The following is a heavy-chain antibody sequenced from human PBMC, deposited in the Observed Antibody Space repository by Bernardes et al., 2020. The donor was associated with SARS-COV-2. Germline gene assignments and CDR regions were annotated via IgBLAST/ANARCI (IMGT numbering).Heavy chain of an antibody. CDR2: IYRSGST. Sequence: GGSLRLSCAASGFSVSDNYMGWVRQAPGKGLEWVSIIYRSGSTYYADSVKGRFTVSRDISKNTLHLQMNSLRVDDTAVYYCAKRVRTNWSFDYWGQGALVTVSS. V-gene: IGHV3-53*01. CDR1: GFSVSDNY. J-gene: IGHJ4*02. D-gene: IGHD1-1*01. CDR3: AKRVRTNWSFDY.